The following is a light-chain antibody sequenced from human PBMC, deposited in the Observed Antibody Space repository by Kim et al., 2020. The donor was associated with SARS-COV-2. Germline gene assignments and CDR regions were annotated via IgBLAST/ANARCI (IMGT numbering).Light chain of an antibody. CDR3: QAWDSGITYV. CDR2: QDT. CDR1: KLGDKY. Sequence: VSPEQPASITCSRDKLGDKYVCWYQQKPGQSPVLVIYQDTKRPSGIPGRFSGSKSGNTATLTIGGTQAMDEADYYCQAWDSGITYVFGTGTKVTVL. J-gene: IGLJ1*01. V-gene: IGLV3-1*01.